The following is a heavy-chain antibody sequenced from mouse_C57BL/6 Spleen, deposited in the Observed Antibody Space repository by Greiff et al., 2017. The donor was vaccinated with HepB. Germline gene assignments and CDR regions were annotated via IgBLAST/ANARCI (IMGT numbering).Heavy chain of an antibody. CDR1: GYTFTSYW. CDR3: ARSGDYEDYFDY. CDR2: IDPSDSET. D-gene: IGHD2-4*01. V-gene: IGHV1-52*01. Sequence: QVQLQQPGAELVRPGSSVKLSCKASGYTFTSYWMHWVKQRPIQGLEWIGNIDPSDSETHYNQKFKDKATLTVDKSSSTAYMQLSSLTSEDSAVYYCARSGDYEDYFDYWGQGTTLTVSS. J-gene: IGHJ2*01.